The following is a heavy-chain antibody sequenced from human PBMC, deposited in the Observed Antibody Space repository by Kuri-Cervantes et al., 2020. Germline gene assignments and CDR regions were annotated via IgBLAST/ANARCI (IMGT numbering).Heavy chain of an antibody. J-gene: IGHJ6*03. V-gene: IGHV4-61*01. Sequence: GSLRLSCTVSGGSVSSGSYYWSWIRQPPGKGLEWIGYIYYSGSTNYNPSLKSRVTISVDTSKNQFSLKLSSVTAADTAVYYCARAPREWGSYYYMDVWGKGTTVTVSS. CDR2: IYYSGST. CDR1: GGSVSSGSYY. CDR3: ARAPREWGSYYYMDV. D-gene: IGHD3-3*01.